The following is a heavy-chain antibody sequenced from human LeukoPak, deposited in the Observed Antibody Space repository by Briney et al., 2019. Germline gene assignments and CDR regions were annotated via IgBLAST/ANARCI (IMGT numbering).Heavy chain of an antibody. CDR2: INHSGST. CDR1: GGSFSGYY. V-gene: IGHV4-34*01. Sequence: SETLSLTCAVYGGSFSGYYWSWIRQPPGKGLEWIGEINHSGSTNYNPSLKSRVTISVDTSKNQFSLKLSSVTAADTAVYYCARGLSSGYYFFTSAGYFDYWGQGTLVTVSS. D-gene: IGHD3-22*01. J-gene: IGHJ4*02. CDR3: ARGLSSGYYFFTSAGYFDY.